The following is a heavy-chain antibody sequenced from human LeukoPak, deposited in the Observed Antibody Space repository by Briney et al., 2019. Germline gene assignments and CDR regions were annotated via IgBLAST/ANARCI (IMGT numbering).Heavy chain of an antibody. D-gene: IGHD1-1*01. CDR3: AKDHYRTWYLDY. CDR1: GFTFSSYG. Sequence: PGGSLRLSCAASGFTFSSYGMHWVRQAPGKGLEGVAFIRYDGSNKYYADSVKGRFTISRDNSKNTLYLQMNSLRAEDTAVYYCAKDHYRTWYLDYWGQGTLVTVSS. V-gene: IGHV3-30*02. J-gene: IGHJ4*02. CDR2: IRYDGSNK.